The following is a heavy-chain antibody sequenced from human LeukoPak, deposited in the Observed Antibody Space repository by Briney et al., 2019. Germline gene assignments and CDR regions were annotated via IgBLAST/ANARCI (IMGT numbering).Heavy chain of an antibody. V-gene: IGHV1-18*04. J-gene: IGHJ6*03. CDR3: ARAPAGYRDYYYYYMDV. CDR1: GYSFTDYY. D-gene: IGHD3-9*01. CDR2: ISIYNGNT. Sequence: GASVKVSCKTSGYSFTDYYMHWVRQAPGQGLEWMGWISIYNGNTNYAQKFQGRITMTTDTSTSTAYMELRSLRSDDTAVYFCARAPAGYRDYYYYYMDVWGKGTTVTISS.